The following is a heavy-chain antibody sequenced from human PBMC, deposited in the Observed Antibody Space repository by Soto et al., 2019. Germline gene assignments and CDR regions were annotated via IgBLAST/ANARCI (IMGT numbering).Heavy chain of an antibody. CDR3: VRSQSAAYHA. J-gene: IGHJ3*01. D-gene: IGHD3-3*01. Sequence: EVQLVESGGGLVQPGGSLTLSCAASGFTFSSFWMTWVRQAPGKGLEWVANIKQDGSAKNYVDSVEGRFTVSRDNAKNSLYLQMNSLRVEDTAVYDCVRSQSAAYHAWGQGTMVIVSS. V-gene: IGHV3-7*01. CDR1: GFTFSSFW. CDR2: IKQDGSAK.